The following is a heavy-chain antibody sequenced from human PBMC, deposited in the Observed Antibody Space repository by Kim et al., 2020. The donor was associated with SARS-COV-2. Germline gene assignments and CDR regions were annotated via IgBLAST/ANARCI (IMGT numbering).Heavy chain of an antibody. Sequence: GGSLRLSCAASGFTFSSYWMSWVRQAPGKGLEWVANIKQDGSEKYYVDSVKGRFTISRDNAKNSLYLQMNSLRAEDTAVYYCARDLPNYYGSGSLATNWFDPWGQGTLVTVSS. V-gene: IGHV3-7*01. D-gene: IGHD3-10*01. CDR3: ARDLPNYYGSGSLATNWFDP. J-gene: IGHJ5*02. CDR2: IKQDGSEK. CDR1: GFTFSSYW.